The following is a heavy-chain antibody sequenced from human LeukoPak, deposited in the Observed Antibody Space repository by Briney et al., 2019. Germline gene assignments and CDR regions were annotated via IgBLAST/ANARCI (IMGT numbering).Heavy chain of an antibody. CDR3: ARDEIRIAAAGFYFDY. V-gene: IGHV3-30*04. CDR1: GFTFSSYA. Sequence: GGSLRLSCAASGFTFSSYAMHWVRQAPGKGLEWVAVISYDGSNKYYADPVKGRFTISRDNSKNTLYLQMNSLRAEDTAVYYCARDEIRIAAAGFYFDYWGQGTLVTVSS. D-gene: IGHD6-13*01. J-gene: IGHJ4*02. CDR2: ISYDGSNK.